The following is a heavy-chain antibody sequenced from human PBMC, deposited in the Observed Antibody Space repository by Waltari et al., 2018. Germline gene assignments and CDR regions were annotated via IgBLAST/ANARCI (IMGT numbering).Heavy chain of an antibody. D-gene: IGHD5-12*01. CDR2: MSYSGTT. Sequence: VWIGQTPGQGLEWLATMSYSGTTYSSPSLKGRVTISRDTSKNQVSLRLGSVTAADTALYYCATYIGASIGTAAFDVWGQGTRVTVSS. V-gene: IGHV4-39*01. CDR3: ATYIGASIGTAAFDV. J-gene: IGHJ3*01.